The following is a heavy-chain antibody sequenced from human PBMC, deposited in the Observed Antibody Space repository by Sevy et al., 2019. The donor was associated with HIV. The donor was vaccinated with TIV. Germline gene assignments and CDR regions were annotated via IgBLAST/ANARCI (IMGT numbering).Heavy chain of an antibody. V-gene: IGHV3-72*01. Sequence: RGSLRLSCAASGFTFSDHYMDWVRQAPGKGLERVGRTRNNANSYTTEYAASVKGRFTISRDDSKNSLYLQMNSLKTDDTAVHYCAREDIVATIDYWGQGTLVSVSS. CDR2: TRNNANSYTT. CDR3: AREDIVATIDY. CDR1: GFTFSDHY. J-gene: IGHJ4*02. D-gene: IGHD5-12*01.